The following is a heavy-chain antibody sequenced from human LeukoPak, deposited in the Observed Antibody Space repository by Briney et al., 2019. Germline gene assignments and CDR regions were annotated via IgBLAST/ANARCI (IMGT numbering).Heavy chain of an antibody. D-gene: IGHD3-10*01. J-gene: IGHJ5*02. V-gene: IGHV4-59*01. Sequence: SETLSLTCTVSGGSISSYYWSWIRQPPGKGLEWIGYIYYSGSTNYNPSLKSRVTISVDTSKNQFSLKLSSVTAADTAVYYCAGRRITMVRGVTFFPWGQGTLVTVSS. CDR2: IYYSGST. CDR1: GGSISSYY. CDR3: AGRRITMVRGVTFFP.